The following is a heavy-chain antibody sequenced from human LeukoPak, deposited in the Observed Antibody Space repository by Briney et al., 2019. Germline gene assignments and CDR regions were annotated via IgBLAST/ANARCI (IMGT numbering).Heavy chain of an antibody. CDR3: AKWPEGAMDYFDY. Sequence: GGSLRLSCAASGFTFNDYDMSWVRQAPGKGLEWVSAISGDGTRTYYADSVKGRFTISRDNSKNTLYLEMSSLRVEDTAIYYCAKWPEGAMDYFDYWGQGTLVTVSS. V-gene: IGHV3-23*01. D-gene: IGHD3-16*01. J-gene: IGHJ4*02. CDR2: ISGDGTRT. CDR1: GFTFNDYD.